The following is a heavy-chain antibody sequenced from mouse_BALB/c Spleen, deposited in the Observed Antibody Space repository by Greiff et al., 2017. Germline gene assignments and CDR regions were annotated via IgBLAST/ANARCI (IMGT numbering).Heavy chain of an antibody. V-gene: IGHV5-9-3*01. J-gene: IGHJ4*01. Sequence: EVQVVESGGGLVKPGGSLKLSCAASGFTFSSYAMSWVRQTPEKRLEWVATISSGGSYTYYPDSVKGRFTISRDNAKNTLYLQMSSLRSEDTAMYYCATDYYGNPYYYAMDYWGQGTSVTVSS. CDR3: ATDYYGNPYYYAMDY. D-gene: IGHD2-1*01. CDR1: GFTFSSYA. CDR2: ISSGGSYT.